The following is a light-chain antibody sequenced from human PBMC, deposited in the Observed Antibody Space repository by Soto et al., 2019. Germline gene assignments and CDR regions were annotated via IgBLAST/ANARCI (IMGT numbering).Light chain of an antibody. CDR1: QSVSSSY. J-gene: IGKJ4*01. V-gene: IGKV3-20*01. Sequence: EIVLTQSPGTLSLSPGERATLSCRASQSVSSSYLAWYQQKPGQAPRLLIYGASRATGIPDRFSGSGSGTDFTLTISRLEPEDFAVYYCQQFSSYPLTFGGGTKVDIK. CDR2: GAS. CDR3: QQFSSYPLT.